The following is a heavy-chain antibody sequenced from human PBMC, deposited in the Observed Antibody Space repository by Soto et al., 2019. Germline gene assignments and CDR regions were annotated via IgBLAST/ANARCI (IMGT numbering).Heavy chain of an antibody. CDR1: GDSISSGYY. CDR2: IYHSGTT. CDR3: ARDRKIATTIFGVARPYGMDV. V-gene: IGHV4-38-2*02. Sequence: SETLSLTCAVSGDSISSGYYWAWIRQPPGKGLEWIGSIYHSGTTYYKSSLKSRVTISVDTSKNQFSLKLTSVTAADTAVYYCARDRKIATTIFGVARPYGMDVWGQGTTVTVYS. J-gene: IGHJ6*02. D-gene: IGHD3-3*01.